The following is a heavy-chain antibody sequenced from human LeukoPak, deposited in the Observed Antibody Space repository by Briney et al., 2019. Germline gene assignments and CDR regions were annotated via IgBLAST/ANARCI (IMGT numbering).Heavy chain of an antibody. D-gene: IGHD2-15*01. CDR2: IKQDGSEK. CDR1: GFTFSSYW. J-gene: IGHJ6*03. Sequence: GGSLRLSCAASGFTFSSYWMSWVRQAPGKGLEWVANIKQDGSEKYYVDSVKGRFTISRDNAKNSLYLQMNSLRAEDTAVYYCARDAVAFYCSGGSCYSDYYYYYYMDVWGKGTTVTVSS. CDR3: ARDAVAFYCSGGSCYSDYYYYYYMDV. V-gene: IGHV3-7*01.